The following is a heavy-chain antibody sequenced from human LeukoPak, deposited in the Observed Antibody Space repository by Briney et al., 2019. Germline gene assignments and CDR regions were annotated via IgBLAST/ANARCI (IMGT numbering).Heavy chain of an antibody. Sequence: ASVKVSCKASGYTFTGYYLHWVRQAPGQGFQWMGWINPNSGGTNYAQNFQGRVTMTRDTSISTAYMELSRLRFDDAAVYYCARGALGDGGPYYFDYWGQGTQVTVSS. CDR2: INPNSGGT. J-gene: IGHJ4*02. CDR3: ARGALGDGGPYYFDY. V-gene: IGHV1-2*02. CDR1: GYTFTGYY. D-gene: IGHD3-16*01.